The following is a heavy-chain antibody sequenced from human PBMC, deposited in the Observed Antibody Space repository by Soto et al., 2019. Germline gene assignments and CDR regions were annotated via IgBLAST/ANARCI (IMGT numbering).Heavy chain of an antibody. CDR3: AREVWDY. CDR2: INAGNGNT. V-gene: IGHV1-3*01. CDR1: GGTFSSYT. J-gene: IGHJ4*02. Sequence: EASVKVSCKASGGTFSSYTISWVRQAPGQRLEWMGWINAGNGNTKYSQKFQGRVTITRDTSASTAYMELSSLRSEDTAVYYCAREVWDYWGQGTLVTVSS. D-gene: IGHD2-21*01.